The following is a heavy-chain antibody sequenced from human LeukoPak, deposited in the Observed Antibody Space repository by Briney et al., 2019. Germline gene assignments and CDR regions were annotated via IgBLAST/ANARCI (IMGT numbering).Heavy chain of an antibody. V-gene: IGHV4-31*03. CDR3: ARSISSSWLDY. D-gene: IGHD6-13*01. CDR1: GGSISSGGYY. J-gene: IGHJ4*02. CDR2: IYYSGST. Sequence: PSETLSLTCTVSGGSISSGGYYWSWIRQHPGKGLEWIGYIYYSGSTYYNPSLKSRVTISVDTSKNQFSLKLSSVTAADTAVYYCARSISSSWLDYWGQGTLVTVSS.